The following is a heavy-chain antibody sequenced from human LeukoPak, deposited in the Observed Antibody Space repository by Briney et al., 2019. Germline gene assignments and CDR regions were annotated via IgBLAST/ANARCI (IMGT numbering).Heavy chain of an antibody. V-gene: IGHV1-69*13. CDR3: AREYLSQDIVVVPAAIGAFDI. Sequence: GASVKVSCKASGGTFSSYAISWVRQAPGQGLEWMGGIIPIFGTANYAQKFQGRVTITADESTSTAYMELSSLRSEDTAVYYCAREYLSQDIVVVPAAIGAFDIWGQGTMVTVSS. CDR2: IIPIFGTA. CDR1: GGTFSSYA. D-gene: IGHD2-2*01. J-gene: IGHJ3*02.